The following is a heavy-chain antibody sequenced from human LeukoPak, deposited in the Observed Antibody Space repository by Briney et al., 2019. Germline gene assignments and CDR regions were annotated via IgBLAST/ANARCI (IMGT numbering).Heavy chain of an antibody. CDR2: FDPEDGKT. CDR3: ATGYLVTAGLMDV. Sequence: ASVKVSCKVSGYTLTELSMFWVRQAPGKGLEWMGSFDPEDGKTVYAQKFQGRVTMTEDTSTDTTYMELSSLRSEDTAVYYCATGYLVTAGLMDVWGQGTTVTVSS. CDR1: GYTLTELS. J-gene: IGHJ6*02. D-gene: IGHD6-13*01. V-gene: IGHV1-24*01.